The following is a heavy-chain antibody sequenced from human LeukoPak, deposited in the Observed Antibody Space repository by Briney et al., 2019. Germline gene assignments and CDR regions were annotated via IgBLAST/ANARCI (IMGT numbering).Heavy chain of an antibody. D-gene: IGHD3-10*01. CDR2: ICYNGST. Sequence: KPSQTLSLTCTVSGGSISSGTYCWSWIRQHPGKGLEWIGYICYNGSTYYKPSLKSRLTISVDTSKNQFSLKLSSVTAADTAEYYCARDGGRGGRRSVDYWGQGTLVTVSS. CDR1: GGSISSGTYC. J-gene: IGHJ4*02. CDR3: ARDGGRGGRRSVDY. V-gene: IGHV4-31*03.